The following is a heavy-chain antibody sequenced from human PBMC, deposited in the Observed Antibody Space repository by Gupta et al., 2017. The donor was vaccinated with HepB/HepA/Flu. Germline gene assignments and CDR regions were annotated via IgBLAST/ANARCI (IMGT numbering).Heavy chain of an antibody. CDR1: GFNFGTFA. CDR2: ISGSGGST. V-gene: IGHV3-23*01. CDR3: AKKQTGSGWSAANH. J-gene: IGHJ5*02. Sequence: EVQLLESGGGLVQPGESLRLSCAASGFNFGTFAMSWVRQAPGQGLEWVSTISGSGGSTYYEDSVKGRFTISRDDSKNTLYLQMNSLRGEDTADYYCAKKQTGSGWSAANHWGQGTRVTVXS. D-gene: IGHD6-19*01.